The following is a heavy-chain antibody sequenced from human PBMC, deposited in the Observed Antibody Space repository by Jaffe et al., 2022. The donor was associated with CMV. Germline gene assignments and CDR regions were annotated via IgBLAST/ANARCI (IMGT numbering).Heavy chain of an antibody. V-gene: IGHV3-13*01. CDR1: GFTFSNYD. Sequence: EVQLVESGGGLVEPGGSLRLSCAASGFTFSNYDMHWVRQAAGKGLEWVSVITTTGDTSYLGSVKGRFTISRENAKNSLYLQMNSLRAGDTAVYYCASQGYLGQGTLVTVSS. CDR2: ITTTGDT. J-gene: IGHJ4*02. CDR3: ASQGY.